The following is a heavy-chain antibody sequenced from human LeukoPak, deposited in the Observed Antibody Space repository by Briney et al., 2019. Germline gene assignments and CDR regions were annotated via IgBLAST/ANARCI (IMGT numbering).Heavy chain of an antibody. V-gene: IGHV3-21*01. CDR3: ARAGSKGSGYDYEMGGDAFDI. J-gene: IGHJ3*02. CDR2: ISSSSSYI. Sequence: PGGSLRLSCAASGFTFSSYSMSWVRQAPGKGLEWVSSISSSSSYIYYADSVKGRFTIFRDNAKNSLYLQMNSLRAEDTAVYYCARAGSKGSGYDYEMGGDAFDIWGQGTMVTVSS. CDR1: GFTFSSYS. D-gene: IGHD5-12*01.